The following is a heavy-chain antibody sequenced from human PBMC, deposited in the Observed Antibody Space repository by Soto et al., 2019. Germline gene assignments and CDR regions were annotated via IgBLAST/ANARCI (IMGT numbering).Heavy chain of an antibody. Sequence: SETLSLTCTVSGGSISSYYWTWIRQPPGKGLEWIGYIYYSGSTNYNPSLKSRVTISVATSKTQFSLKLSSVTAADTAVYYCVRLEGYYRYMDVWGKGTMVTVSS. D-gene: IGHD2-15*01. CDR3: VRLEGYYRYMDV. CDR1: GGSISSYY. CDR2: IYYSGST. V-gene: IGHV4-59*08. J-gene: IGHJ6*03.